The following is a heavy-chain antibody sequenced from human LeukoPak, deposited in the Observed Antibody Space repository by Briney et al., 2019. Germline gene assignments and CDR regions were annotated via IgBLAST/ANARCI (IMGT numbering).Heavy chain of an antibody. CDR3: ARRKGDYESSFDY. CDR2: IYPGDSET. CDR1: GYSFSSYW. Sequence: GESLKISCKGSGYSFSSYWIGWVRQMPGKGLEWMGIIYPGDSETRYNPSFQGQVTISADKSISTAYLQWSSLKPSDTAMYYCARRKGDYESSFDYWGQGTLVTVSS. D-gene: IGHD4-17*01. V-gene: IGHV5-51*01. J-gene: IGHJ4*02.